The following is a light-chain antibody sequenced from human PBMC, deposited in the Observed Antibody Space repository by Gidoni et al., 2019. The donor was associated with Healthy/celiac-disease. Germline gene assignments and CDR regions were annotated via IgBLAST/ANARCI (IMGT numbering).Light chain of an antibody. CDR1: QSISSY. CDR2: AAS. Sequence: DIQMTQSPSSLSASVGDRVTIPCRASQSISSYLNWYPQKPGKAPKLLIYAASSLQSGVPSRFSGSGSGTDFTITISSLQPEDFATYYCQQSYSTPQTFXXXTKVEIK. J-gene: IGKJ1*01. CDR3: QQSYSTPQT. V-gene: IGKV1-39*01.